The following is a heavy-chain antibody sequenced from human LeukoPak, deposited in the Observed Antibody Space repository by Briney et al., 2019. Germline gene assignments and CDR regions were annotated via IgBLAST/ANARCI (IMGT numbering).Heavy chain of an antibody. D-gene: IGHD6-19*01. CDR3: ARGYTDGWLIGY. CDR1: GGSISGYS. CDR2: IYYNGST. V-gene: IGHV4-59*08. J-gene: IGHJ4*02. Sequence: SETLSLTCTVSGGSISGYSWSWIRQPPGKGLEYIGYIGYIYYNGSTNHNPFLKSRVTISLDSSKNVFSLRLTSVTAADTAIYYCARGYTDGWLIGYWGQGTLVTVSS.